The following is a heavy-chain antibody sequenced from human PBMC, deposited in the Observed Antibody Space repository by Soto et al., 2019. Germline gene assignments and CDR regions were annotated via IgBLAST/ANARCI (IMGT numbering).Heavy chain of an antibody. CDR1: GFSLSDYA. V-gene: IGHV3-23*01. CDR3: AKRGSRYFDY. CDR2: INSDGGST. Sequence: GGSLRLSCVASGFSLSDYAVNWVRQAPGKGLVWVSTINSDGGSTNYADSVKGRVTISRDNSKSTLYLQLNSLRAEDTAVYYCAKRGSRYFDYWGQGTLVTVSS. J-gene: IGHJ4*02.